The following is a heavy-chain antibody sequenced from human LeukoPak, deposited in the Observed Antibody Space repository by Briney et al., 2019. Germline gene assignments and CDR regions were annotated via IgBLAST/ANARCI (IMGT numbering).Heavy chain of an antibody. CDR3: ARDLYSSSWYGDYFDY. CDR1: GFTFSSYS. CDR2: ISSSSSYI. V-gene: IGHV3-21*01. D-gene: IGHD6-13*01. Sequence: PGGSLRLSCAASGFTFSSYSMNWVRQAPGKGLEWVSSISSSSSYIYYADSVKGRFTISRDNAKNSLYLQMNSLRAEDTAVYYCARDLYSSSWYGDYFDYWGQGTLVTVSS. J-gene: IGHJ4*02.